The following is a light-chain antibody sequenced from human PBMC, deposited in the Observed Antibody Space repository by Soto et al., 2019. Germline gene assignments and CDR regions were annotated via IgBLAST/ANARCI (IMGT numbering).Light chain of an antibody. CDR2: GAS. CDR1: QSVDSNY. V-gene: IGKV3D-15*01. J-gene: IGKJ1*01. Sequence: EVVMTQSPATLSVSPGEEATLSCRASQSVDSNYLAWYQQKPGQTPRLIIYGASGRADGIPHRFSGSGSGTDFTLTISSLQAEDVAVYYCQQYYSTPWTFGQGTKGDIK. CDR3: QQYYSTPWT.